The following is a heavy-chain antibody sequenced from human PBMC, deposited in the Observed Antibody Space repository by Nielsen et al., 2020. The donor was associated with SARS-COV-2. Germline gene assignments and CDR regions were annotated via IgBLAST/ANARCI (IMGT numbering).Heavy chain of an antibody. CDR3: ARGCRHLMNYGSGSYYTGYYYYMDV. CDR1: GYTFTSYY. V-gene: IGHV1-46*01. D-gene: IGHD3-10*01. J-gene: IGHJ6*03. CDR2: INPSGGST. Sequence: ASVNVSCKASGYTFTSYYMHWVRQAPGQGLEWMGIINPSGGSTSYAQKFQGRVTMTRDTSTSTVYMELSSLRSEDTAVYYCARGCRHLMNYGSGSYYTGYYYYMDVWGKGTTVTVSS.